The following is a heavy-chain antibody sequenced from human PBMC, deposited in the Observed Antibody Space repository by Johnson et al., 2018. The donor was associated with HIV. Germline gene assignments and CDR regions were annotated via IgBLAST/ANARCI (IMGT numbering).Heavy chain of an antibody. D-gene: IGHD2-21*02. CDR3: ARDNPCDADCFDAFDI. J-gene: IGHJ3*02. V-gene: IGHV3-30-3*01. CDR1: GFTFSNYA. Sequence: QVQLVESGGGMVQPGKSLRLSCGASGFTFSNYALHWVRQAPGKGLEWVALITYDGGNEFYADSVKGRFTFSRDISMNTLYLQMDSLRAEDTAVYYCARDNPCDADCFDAFDIWGQGTMVTVSS. CDR2: ITYDGGNE.